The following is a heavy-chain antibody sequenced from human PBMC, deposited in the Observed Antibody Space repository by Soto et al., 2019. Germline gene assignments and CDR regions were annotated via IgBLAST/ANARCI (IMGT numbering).Heavy chain of an antibody. V-gene: IGHV1-46*01. CDR1: GDTFTSYY. Sequence: ASVKVSCKASGDTFTSYYMHWVRQAPGQGLEWMGIINPSGGSTSYAQKFQGRVTMTRDTSTSTVYMELSSLRSEDTAVYYCATDRVAATQLPYYYYGMDVWGQGTTVTVSS. CDR2: INPSGGST. D-gene: IGHD2-15*01. J-gene: IGHJ6*02. CDR3: ATDRVAATQLPYYYYGMDV.